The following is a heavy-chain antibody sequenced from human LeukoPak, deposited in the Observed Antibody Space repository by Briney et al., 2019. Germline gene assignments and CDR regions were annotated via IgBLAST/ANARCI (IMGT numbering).Heavy chain of an antibody. J-gene: IGHJ4*02. CDR2: IRHDGSNK. CDR1: GFTFSSYG. Sequence: PGGSLRLSCAASGFTFSSYGMHWVRQAPGKGLEWVAFIRHDGSNKYYADSVKGRFTISRDNSKNTLYLQMNSLRAEDTAVYYCAKDRGYYDSSGYYLYWGQGTLVTVSS. CDR3: AKDRGYYDSSGYYLY. V-gene: IGHV3-30*02. D-gene: IGHD3-22*01.